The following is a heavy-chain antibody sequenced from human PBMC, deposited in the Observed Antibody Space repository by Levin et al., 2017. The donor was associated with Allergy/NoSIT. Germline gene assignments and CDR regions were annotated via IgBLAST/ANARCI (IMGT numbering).Heavy chain of an antibody. V-gene: IGHV3-11*05. D-gene: IGHD6-19*01. CDR2: ISTKSSYI. Sequence: GESLKISCAASGFTFSDYYMSWIRQAPGKGLEWISHISTKSSYIYYADSVKGRFTISRDNAKNSLYLQMNTLGAEDTAVYYCARDHTRGGYEARTFDAVDMWGQGTMVTVSS. CDR3: ARDHTRGGYEARTFDAVDM. J-gene: IGHJ3*02. CDR1: GFTFSDYY.